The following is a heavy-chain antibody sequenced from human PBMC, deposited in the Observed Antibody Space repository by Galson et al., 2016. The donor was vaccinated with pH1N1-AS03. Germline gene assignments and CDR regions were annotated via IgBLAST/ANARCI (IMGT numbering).Heavy chain of an antibody. V-gene: IGHV3-23*01. CDR1: GFTFSNYA. CDR2: IRGSDDRT. J-gene: IGHJ6*02. CDR3: AGGLYSGYV. D-gene: IGHD5-12*01. Sequence: SLRLSCAASGFTFSNYAMNWVRQAPGKGLEWVSAIRGSDDRTYYADSVKGRFTISRDNSKSTLYLQMNSLRAEDTAVYYCAGGLYSGYVWGQGTTVTVSS.